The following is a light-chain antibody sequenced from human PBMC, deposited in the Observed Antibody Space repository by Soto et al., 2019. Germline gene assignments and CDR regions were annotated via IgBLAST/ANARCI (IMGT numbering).Light chain of an antibody. CDR2: DVS. CDR1: RSDVGNYIY. J-gene: IGLJ1*01. CDR3: CSYAGSYSYV. Sequence: QSALTQPRSVSGSPGQSVTISCTGTRSDVGNYIYVSWYQQHPGKAPKLMIYDVSKRPSGVPDRFSGSKSGNTASLTISGLQAEDEADYYCCSYAGSYSYVFGAGTKVTVL. V-gene: IGLV2-11*01.